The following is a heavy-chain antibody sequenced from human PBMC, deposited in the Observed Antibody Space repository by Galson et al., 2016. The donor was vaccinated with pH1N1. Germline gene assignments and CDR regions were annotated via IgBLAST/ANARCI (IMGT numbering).Heavy chain of an antibody. D-gene: IGHD4-17*01. V-gene: IGHV5-51*03. CDR1: GYIFTSQW. CDR3: ARQYDFGDYRGNAFDI. J-gene: IGHJ3*02. Sequence: QSGAEVKKPGESLKISCKASGYIFTSQWIACVRQVPGKGLEWVGVVNPGGSTIRYSPSFQGQVTISSDKSISTAYLQWISLRASDTAMYYCARQYDFGDYRGNAFDIGGQGTVVIVSS. CDR2: VNPGGSTI.